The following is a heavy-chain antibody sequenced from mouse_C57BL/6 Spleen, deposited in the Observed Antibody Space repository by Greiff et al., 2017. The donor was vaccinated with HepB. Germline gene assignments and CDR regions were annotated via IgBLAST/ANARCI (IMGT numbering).Heavy chain of an antibody. D-gene: IGHD1-1*01. V-gene: IGHV1-26*01. J-gene: IGHJ4*01. Sequence: EVQLQQSGPELVKPGASVKISCKASGYTFTDYYMNWVKQSHGKSLEWIGDINPNNGGTSYNQKFKGKATLTVDKSSSTAYMELRSLTSEDSAVYYCATLTTVAAMDYWGQGTSVTVSS. CDR2: INPNNGGT. CDR1: GYTFTDYY. CDR3: ATLTTVAAMDY.